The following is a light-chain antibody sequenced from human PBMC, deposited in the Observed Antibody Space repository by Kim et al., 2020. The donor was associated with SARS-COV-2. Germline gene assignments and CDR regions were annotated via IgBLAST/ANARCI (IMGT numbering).Light chain of an antibody. Sequence: SSELTQDPAVSVAFGQTVRITCQGDSLRSFYASWYQQKPVQAPVLVIYDKKNRPSGIPDRCSGSSSGNTASLTITGAQAEDEADYYCNSRDSSGNHVVFGGGTKVTVL. CDR1: SLRSFY. J-gene: IGLJ2*01. CDR2: DKK. CDR3: NSRDSSGNHVV. V-gene: IGLV3-19*01.